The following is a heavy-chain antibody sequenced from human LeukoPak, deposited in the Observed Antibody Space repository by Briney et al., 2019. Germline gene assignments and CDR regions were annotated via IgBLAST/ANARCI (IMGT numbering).Heavy chain of an antibody. J-gene: IGHJ4*02. CDR1: GYSFTSYR. CDR3: ARHGSTNLDY. Sequence: GESLKISCKGSGYSFTSYRISWVRQMPGKGLEWMGRIDPSDSYTNYSPSFQGHVTISADKSISTAYLQWSSLKASDTAMYYCARHGSTNLDYWGQGTLVTVSS. D-gene: IGHD2-2*01. CDR2: IDPSDSYT. V-gene: IGHV5-10-1*01.